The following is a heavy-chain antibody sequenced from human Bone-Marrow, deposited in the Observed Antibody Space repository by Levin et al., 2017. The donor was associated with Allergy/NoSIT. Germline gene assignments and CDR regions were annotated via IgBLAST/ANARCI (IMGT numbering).Heavy chain of an antibody. Sequence: GGSLRLSCAASGFTVSSNYMSWVRQAPGKGLEWVSVIYSGGSTYYADSVKGRFTISRDNSKNTLYLQMNSLRAEDTAVYYCARGWARRAFDIWGQGTMVTVSS. CDR1: GFTVSSNY. CDR2: IYSGGST. D-gene: IGHD6-6*01. CDR3: ARGWARRAFDI. V-gene: IGHV3-53*01. J-gene: IGHJ3*02.